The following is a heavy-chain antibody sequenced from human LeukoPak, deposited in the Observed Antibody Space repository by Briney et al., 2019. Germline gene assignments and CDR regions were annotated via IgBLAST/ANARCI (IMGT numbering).Heavy chain of an antibody. V-gene: IGHV4-34*01. Sequence: SETLSLTCAVYGGSFSGYYWSWIRQPPGQGLELIGESNHIRSTNHHPSRKNRRTISVDTAKNQSSLKLRSVPAADTAVYYCARGRRAARPPYYFDYWGQGTLVTVSS. D-gene: IGHD6-6*01. CDR2: SNHIRST. J-gene: IGHJ4*02. CDR3: ARGRRAARPPYYFDY. CDR1: GGSFSGYY.